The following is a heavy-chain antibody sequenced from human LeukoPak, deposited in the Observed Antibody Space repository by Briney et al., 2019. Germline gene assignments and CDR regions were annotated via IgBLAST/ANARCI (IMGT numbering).Heavy chain of an antibody. CDR3: ICLTDPFDY. V-gene: IGHV3-15*05. J-gene: IGHJ4*02. CDR2: IKSKTDGGTT. CDR1: GFTFSNAW. Sequence: GGSLRLSCAASGFTFSNAWMSWVRQAPGKGLEWVGRIKSKTDGGTTDYAAPVKGRFTISRDDSKSIVYLQMNSLRTEDTAVYYCICLTDPFDYWGQGSLVTVSS.